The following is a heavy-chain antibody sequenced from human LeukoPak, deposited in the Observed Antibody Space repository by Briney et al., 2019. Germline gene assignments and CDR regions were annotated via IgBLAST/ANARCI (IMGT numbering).Heavy chain of an antibody. V-gene: IGHV1-18*01. J-gene: IGHJ6*03. CDR1: GYTFTSYG. Sequence: ASVKVSCKASGYTFTSYGISWVRQAPGQGLEWMGWISAYNGNTNYAQKLQGRVTMTTDTSASTAYMELRSLRSDDTAVYYCARDRAGPYYMDVWGKGTTVTVSS. CDR3: ARDRAGPYYMDV. CDR2: ISAYNGNT.